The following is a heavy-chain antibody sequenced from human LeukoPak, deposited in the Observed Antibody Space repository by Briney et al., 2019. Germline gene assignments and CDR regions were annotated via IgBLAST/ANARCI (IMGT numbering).Heavy chain of an antibody. V-gene: IGHV1-8*03. CDR1: GYTFTSYY. J-gene: IGHJ4*02. Sequence: ASVKVSCKASGYTFTSYYMHWVRQATGQVLEWMGWMNPNSGNTGYAQKFQGRVTITRNTSISTACMELSSLRSEDTAVYYCARGRVGEFYGETLDYWGQGTLVTVSS. CDR3: ARGRVGEFYGETLDY. D-gene: IGHD3-10*01. CDR2: MNPNSGNT.